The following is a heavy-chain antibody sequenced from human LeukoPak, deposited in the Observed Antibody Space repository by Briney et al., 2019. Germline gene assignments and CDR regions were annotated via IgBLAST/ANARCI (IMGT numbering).Heavy chain of an antibody. V-gene: IGHV3-7*01. D-gene: IGHD3-9*01. J-gene: IGHJ4*02. CDR1: RLSFSGQW. CDR2: IKYDGSEK. Sequence: GGSLRLSCAASRLSFSGQWMNWVRQAPGQGLEWVAHIKYDGSEKYYADSVKGRFTISRDNAKNTLYMQMNSLRGEDTAVYYCARGAQLTGMASDHWGQGTLVTVSS. CDR3: ARGAQLTGMASDH.